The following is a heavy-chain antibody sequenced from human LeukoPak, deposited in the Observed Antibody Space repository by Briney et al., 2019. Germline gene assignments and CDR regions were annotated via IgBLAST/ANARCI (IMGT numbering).Heavy chain of an antibody. V-gene: IGHV3-64*01. J-gene: IGHJ1*01. CDR2: ISSKGDHT. D-gene: IGHD6-19*01. CDR1: GFSFTNTW. CDR3: ARPSSSGWYPPFF. Sequence: PGGSLRLSCEASGFSFTNTWMSWVRQAPGRGLEYVAAISSKGDHTYYANSVKGRFTISRDNSKNTLYLEMGSLSAEDMAVYYCARPSSSGWYPPFFWGQGTLVTVSS.